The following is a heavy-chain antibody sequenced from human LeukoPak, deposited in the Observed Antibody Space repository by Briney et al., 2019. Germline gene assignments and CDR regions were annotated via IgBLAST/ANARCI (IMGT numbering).Heavy chain of an antibody. CDR1: GFTFSDSA. D-gene: IGHD3-10*01. Sequence: QSGGSLRLSCAASGFTFSDSAMHWVRQASGKGLEWVGRIRSKANSYATAYAASVEGRFIISRDDSKNTVYLQTNSLKTDDTAVYYCANRGDQHYWGQGTLVTVSS. V-gene: IGHV3-73*01. CDR2: IRSKANSYAT. J-gene: IGHJ4*02. CDR3: ANRGDQHY.